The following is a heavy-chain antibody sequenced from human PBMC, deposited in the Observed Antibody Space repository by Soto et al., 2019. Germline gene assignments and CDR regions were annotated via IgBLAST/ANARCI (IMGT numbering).Heavy chain of an antibody. D-gene: IGHD3-22*01. CDR2: ISPNGNNQ. CDR1: GFSFSIYA. CDR3: ASGAAYYYDTSRY. Sequence: PGGSLRLSCAAPGFSFSIYALHWVRQAPGKGLEWVAVISPNGNNQYYADSVKGRFTISRDTSKSTLYLQMTSLRPEDTAVYYCASGAAYYYDTSRYWGQGTLVTV. V-gene: IGHV3-30-3*01. J-gene: IGHJ4*02.